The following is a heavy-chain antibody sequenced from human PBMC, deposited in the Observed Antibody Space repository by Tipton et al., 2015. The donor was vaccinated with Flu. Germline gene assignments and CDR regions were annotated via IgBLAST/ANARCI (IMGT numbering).Heavy chain of an antibody. CDR3: ARLDFPGGYYDSSGQFAY. CDR1: GYSISSGYY. Sequence: TLSLTCAVSGYSISSGYYWGWIRQPLGKGLEWIGSIYHSGSTYYNPSLKSRVTISVDTSKNQFSLKVSSVTAADTAVYYCARLDFPGGYYDSSGQFAYWGQGTLVTVSS. V-gene: IGHV4-38-2*01. D-gene: IGHD3-22*01. CDR2: IYHSGST. J-gene: IGHJ4*02.